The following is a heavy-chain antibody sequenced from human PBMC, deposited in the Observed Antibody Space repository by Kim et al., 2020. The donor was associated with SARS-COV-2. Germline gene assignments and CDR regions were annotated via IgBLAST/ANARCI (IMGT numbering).Heavy chain of an antibody. J-gene: IGHJ4*02. CDR1: GFSFDDYA. CDR2: ISWNSGDI. V-gene: IGHV3-9*01. CDR3: AKDRLLGVTSYYFDS. D-gene: IGHD1-26*01. Sequence: GGSLRHSCAAYGFSFDDYAMHWVRQVPGKGLEWVSGISWNSGDIGYADSVKGRFTISRDNAKNSLYLHMNSLGPEDTALYYCAKDRLLGVTSYYFDSWGRGTLVTVSS.